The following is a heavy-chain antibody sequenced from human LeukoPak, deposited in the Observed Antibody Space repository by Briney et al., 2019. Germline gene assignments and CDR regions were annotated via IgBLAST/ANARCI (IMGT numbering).Heavy chain of an antibody. CDR1: GFTVSSNY. D-gene: IGHD2-2*02. V-gene: IGHV3-53*01. J-gene: IGHJ4*02. Sequence: GSLRLSCAASGFTVSSNYMSWVRQAPGKGLEWVSVIYSGGSTYHADSVKGRFTISRDNSKNTLYLQMNSLRAEDTAVYYCARSIPYYFDYWGQGTLVTVSS. CDR3: ARSIPYYFDY. CDR2: IYSGGST.